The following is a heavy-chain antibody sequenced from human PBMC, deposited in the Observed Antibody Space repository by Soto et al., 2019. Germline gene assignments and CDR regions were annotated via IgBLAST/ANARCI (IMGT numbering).Heavy chain of an antibody. CDR1: GFTFNNYE. J-gene: IGHJ3*01. CDR3: ATSSYYDSSGYFDAFDL. V-gene: IGHV3-48*03. CDR2: ISRSGSTT. Sequence: EGQLLESGGGLVRSGGSLRLSCAASGFTFNNYEMNWVRQAPGKGPEWVSYISRSGSTTYYGDSVKGRFTISRDNAKNSLYLQMNSLRAEDTAVYYCATSSYYDSSGYFDAFDLWGQGTLVSVSS. D-gene: IGHD3-22*01.